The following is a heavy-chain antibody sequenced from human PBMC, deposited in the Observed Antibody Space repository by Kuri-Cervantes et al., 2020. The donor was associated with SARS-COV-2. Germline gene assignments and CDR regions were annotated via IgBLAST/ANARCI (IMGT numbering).Heavy chain of an antibody. J-gene: IGHJ5*02. V-gene: IGHV4-30-2*01. D-gene: IGHD6-13*01. Sequence: SETLSVSCTVSGGSISSGGYYWSWIRQPPGKGLEWIGYIYHSGSTYYNPSLKSRVTISVDRSKNQFSLKLSSVTAADTAVYYCARSPGIAAAGTNWFDPWGQGTLVTVSS. CDR2: IYHSGST. CDR3: ARSPGIAAAGTNWFDP. CDR1: GGSISSGGYY.